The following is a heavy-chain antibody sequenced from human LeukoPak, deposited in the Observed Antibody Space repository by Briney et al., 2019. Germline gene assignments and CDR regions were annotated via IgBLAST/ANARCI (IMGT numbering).Heavy chain of an antibody. CDR1: GFTFSSYS. Sequence: PGGSLRLSCAASGFTFSSYSMNWVRQAPGKGLEWVSYISSSSTIYYADSVKGRFTISRDNAKNPLYLQMNSLRAEDTAVYYCARDSIAAARPFDYWGQGTLVTVSS. V-gene: IGHV3-48*01. CDR2: ISSSSTI. CDR3: ARDSIAAARPFDY. J-gene: IGHJ4*02. D-gene: IGHD6-13*01.